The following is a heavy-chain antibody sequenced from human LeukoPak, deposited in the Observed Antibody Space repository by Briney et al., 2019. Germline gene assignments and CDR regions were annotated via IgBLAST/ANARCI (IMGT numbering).Heavy chain of an antibody. CDR1: GLPFRSYT. Sequence: GGSLRLSCATSGLPFRSYTMQWVRPPPAKGLQWVTAISTTGDNTFYAVSVKGRFTISRDNSKNTLHLQMNSLRADDTAVYYCAKGPERGTFDYWGQGTLVTVSS. J-gene: IGHJ4*02. CDR2: ISTTGDNT. CDR3: AKGPERGTFDY. D-gene: IGHD1-1*01. V-gene: IGHV3-23*01.